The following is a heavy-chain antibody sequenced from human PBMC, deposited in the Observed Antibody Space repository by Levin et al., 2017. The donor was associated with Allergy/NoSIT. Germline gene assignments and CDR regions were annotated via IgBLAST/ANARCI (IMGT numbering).Heavy chain of an antibody. V-gene: IGHV5-51*01. CDR3: ARHGKTSLRFDAFDI. J-gene: IGHJ3*02. CDR2: IYPSDSDT. Sequence: RGESLKISCKGSGYTFTSHWIGWVRQMPGKGLEWMGIIYPSDSDTRYNPSFQGQVTISADKSISTAYLQWSSLKASDTAIYYCARHGKTSLRFDAFDIWGQGTMVTVSS. CDR1: GYTFTSHW.